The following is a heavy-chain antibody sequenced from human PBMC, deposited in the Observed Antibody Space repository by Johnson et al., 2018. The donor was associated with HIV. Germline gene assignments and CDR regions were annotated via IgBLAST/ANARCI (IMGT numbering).Heavy chain of an antibody. CDR2: IKSKTDGGTT. CDR1: GFTFGDYA. J-gene: IGHJ3*02. V-gene: IGHV3-15*01. CDR3: TTQQRDDAFEI. D-gene: IGHD6-13*01. Sequence: VQLVESGGGLVQPGRSLRLSCTASGFTFGDYAMSWVRQTPGKGLEWVGRIKSKTDGGTTDYAAPVKGRFTISRDDSKNTLYLQMNSLKTEDTAVYYCTTQQRDDAFEILGQGTMVTGSS.